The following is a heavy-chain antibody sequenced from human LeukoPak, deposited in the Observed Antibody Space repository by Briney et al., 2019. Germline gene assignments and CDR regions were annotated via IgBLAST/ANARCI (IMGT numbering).Heavy chain of an antibody. CDR1: GFTFSDYY. J-gene: IGHJ5*02. Sequence: KPGGSLRLSCAASGFTFSDYYMSWIRQAPGKGLEWVSYISSSGSTIYYADSVKGRFTISRDNAKNSLYLQMNSLRSEDTAVYYCAREGGRLGYCSGGSCSNWFDPWGQGTLVTVSS. V-gene: IGHV3-11*01. D-gene: IGHD2-15*01. CDR3: AREGGRLGYCSGGSCSNWFDP. CDR2: ISSSGSTI.